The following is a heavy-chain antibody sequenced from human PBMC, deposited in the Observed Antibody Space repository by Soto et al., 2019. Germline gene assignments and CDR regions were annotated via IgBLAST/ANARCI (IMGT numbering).Heavy chain of an antibody. CDR3: ARLPGALVAVIYIYPLYGREPLSDVDV. D-gene: IGHD6-19*01. CDR1: GFTFNYYP. Sequence: QMELVESGGGVVQPGESLRLSCAASGFTFNYYPMHWVRQTPGKGLEWVAVISFDGSNKYYADSVKGRFTISRDNSKNMLYQQMNSVRPEDAAVYYCARLPGALVAVIYIYPLYGREPLSDVDVWGQGTTVSVSS. J-gene: IGHJ6*02. V-gene: IGHV3-30-3*01. CDR2: ISFDGSNK.